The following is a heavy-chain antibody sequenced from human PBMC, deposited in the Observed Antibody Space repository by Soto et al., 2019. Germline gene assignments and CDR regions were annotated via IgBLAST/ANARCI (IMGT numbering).Heavy chain of an antibody. CDR1: GGSFSGYY. CDR2: INHSGST. D-gene: IGHD2-2*01. V-gene: IGHV4-34*01. Sequence: SETLSLTCAVYGGSFSGYYWSWIRQPPGKGLEWIGEINHSGSTNYNPSLKSRVTISVDTSKNQFSLKLSSVTAADTAVYYCARGIGYCSSTSCYQMDVWGKGTTVTVSS. J-gene: IGHJ6*04. CDR3: ARGIGYCSSTSCYQMDV.